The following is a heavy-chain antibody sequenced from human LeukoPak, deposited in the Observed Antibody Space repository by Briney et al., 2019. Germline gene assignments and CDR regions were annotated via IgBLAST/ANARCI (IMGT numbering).Heavy chain of an antibody. CDR3: ARNSDYWSGYFPF. J-gene: IGHJ4*02. V-gene: IGHV1-8*01. D-gene: IGHD3-3*01. CDR1: GYTFTDCD. Sequence: ASVKASCKASGYTFTDCDINWVRQAPGQGLEWMGWMNPDSGNTGYAQKFQGRVTMTRDTSISTAYLELSSLRSDDTAVYYCARNSDYWSGYFPFGGQGALVTVSS. CDR2: MNPDSGNT.